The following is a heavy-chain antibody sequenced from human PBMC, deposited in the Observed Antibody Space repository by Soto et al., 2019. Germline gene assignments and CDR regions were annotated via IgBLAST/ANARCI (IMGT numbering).Heavy chain of an antibody. J-gene: IGHJ4*02. V-gene: IGHV3-23*01. CDR2: ISDRGGNT. Sequence: EVQLLESGGGLVQPGGSLRLSCAASGLTFSNYAMSWFRQAPGKGLEWVSTISDRGGNTDFSDSVKGRFTISRDNSKSTLYLQRNRRRAEDTAVYFCAKGRTCDWGQGTLVTVSS. CDR3: AKGRTCD. CDR1: GLTFSNYA.